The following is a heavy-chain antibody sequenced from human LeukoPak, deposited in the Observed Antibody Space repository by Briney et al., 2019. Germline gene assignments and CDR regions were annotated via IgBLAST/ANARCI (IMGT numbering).Heavy chain of an antibody. D-gene: IGHD1-7*01. V-gene: IGHV3-30*04. CDR2: IFYDGSNK. CDR1: GFIFSNYA. J-gene: IGHJ6*03. CDR3: EKEGNFFLDV. Sequence: GGSLRLSCTASGFIFSNYAMHWVRQAPGKGLEWVAVIFYDGSNKYYADSVKGRFTISGDNSKNTLYLQMNSLRTEDTAVYYCEKEGNFFLDVWGKGTTVTISS.